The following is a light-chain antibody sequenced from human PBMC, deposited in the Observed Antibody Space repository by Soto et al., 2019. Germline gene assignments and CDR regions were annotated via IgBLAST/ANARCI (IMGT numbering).Light chain of an antibody. CDR3: SSHRRSNHPSYV. CDR1: SSDVGGYNY. Sequence: QCVLNQPASGSGVAGQSITISCTGSSSDVGGYNYVSWYQQHPGKAPKLFIYDVNIRPSGISYRFSGSKSGNTASLTISGLQSEDEADYSCSSHRRSNHPSYVFGTGTKVTVL. J-gene: IGLJ1*01. CDR2: DVN. V-gene: IGLV2-14*03.